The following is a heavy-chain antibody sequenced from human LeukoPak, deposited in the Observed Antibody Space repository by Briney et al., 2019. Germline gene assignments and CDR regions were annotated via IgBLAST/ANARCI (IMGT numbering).Heavy chain of an antibody. J-gene: IGHJ6*02. V-gene: IGHV4-4*02. CDR3: ARDIGGMDV. CDR1: GGSISSSYY. Sequence: PSGTLSLTCAVSGGSISSSYYWNWVRQSPGKGLEWIGQIFHSGNTNYNPSLKSRVTISMDKSKNQFSLRLSSVTAADTAVYYCARDIGGMDVWGQGTTVTVSS. D-gene: IGHD1-26*01. CDR2: IFHSGNT.